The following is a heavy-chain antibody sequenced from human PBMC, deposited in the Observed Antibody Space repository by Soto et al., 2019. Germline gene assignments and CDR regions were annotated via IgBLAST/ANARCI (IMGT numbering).Heavy chain of an antibody. Sequence: PGGSLRLSCSASGFTFSSYAMHWVRQAPGKGLEYVSAISSNGGSTYYADSVKGRFTISRDNSKNTLYLQMSSLRAEDTAVYYCVKVRQYSSSWYSFDYWGQGTLVTVSS. J-gene: IGHJ4*02. CDR3: VKVRQYSSSWYSFDY. CDR1: GFTFSSYA. V-gene: IGHV3-64D*08. D-gene: IGHD6-13*01. CDR2: ISSNGGST.